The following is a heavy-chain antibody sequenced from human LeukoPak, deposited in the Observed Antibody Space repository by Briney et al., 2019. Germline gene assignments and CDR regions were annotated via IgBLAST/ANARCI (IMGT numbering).Heavy chain of an antibody. CDR2: ISGYNGNT. CDR1: GYTFTSYG. J-gene: IGHJ4*02. Sequence: GASVKVSCKASGYTFTSYGISWVRQAPGQGLEWMGWISGYNGNTNYAQNVQGRVTITRNTSISTAYMELSSLRSEDTAVYYCARGRTGATTCYDYWGQGTLVTVSS. CDR3: ARGRTGATTCYDY. V-gene: IGHV1-18*01. D-gene: IGHD1-26*01.